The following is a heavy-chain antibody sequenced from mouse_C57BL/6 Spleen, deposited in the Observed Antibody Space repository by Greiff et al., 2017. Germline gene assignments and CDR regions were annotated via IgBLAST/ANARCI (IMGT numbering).Heavy chain of an antibody. CDR3: ARRGDYDSAWFAY. V-gene: IGHV1-80*01. Sequence: QVHVKQSGAELVKPGASVKISCKASGYAFSSYWMNWVKQRPGKGLEWIGQIYPGDGDTNYNGKFKGKATLTADKSSSTAYMQLSSLTSEDSAVYFCARRGDYDSAWFAYWGQGTLVTVSA. CDR1: GYAFSSYW. J-gene: IGHJ3*01. CDR2: IYPGDGDT. D-gene: IGHD2-4*01.